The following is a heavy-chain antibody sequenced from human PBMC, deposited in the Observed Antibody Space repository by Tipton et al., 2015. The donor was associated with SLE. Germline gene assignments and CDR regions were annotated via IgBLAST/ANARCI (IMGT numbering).Heavy chain of an antibody. D-gene: IGHD7-27*01. CDR3: ASKLGIYPDY. J-gene: IGHJ4*02. V-gene: IGHV4-34*01. CDR1: GGSFSGYY. CDR2: INHRGRT. Sequence: TLSLTCAVYGGSFSGYYWSWIRQPPGKGLEWIGEINHRGRTNYNPSLKSRVTISVDTSKNQFSLKLSSVTAADSAVYYCASKLGIYPDYWGQGTLVTVSS.